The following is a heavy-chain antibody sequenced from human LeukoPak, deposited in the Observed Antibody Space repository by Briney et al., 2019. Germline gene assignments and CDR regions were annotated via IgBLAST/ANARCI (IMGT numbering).Heavy chain of an antibody. D-gene: IGHD4-11*01. CDR1: GFTSSTYS. CDR3: AASKYTNYDY. J-gene: IGHJ4*02. Sequence: GGSLRLSCEVSGFTSSTYSMHWVRQAPGKGLEWVSSISSSTYIYYADSVKGRFTISSDNSKNALYLQMNSLRAEDTAVYYCAASKYTNYDYWGQGTLVTVSS. V-gene: IGHV3-21*01. CDR2: ISSSTYI.